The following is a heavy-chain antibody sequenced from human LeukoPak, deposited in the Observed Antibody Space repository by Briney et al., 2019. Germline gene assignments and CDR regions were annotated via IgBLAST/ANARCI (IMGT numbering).Heavy chain of an antibody. J-gene: IGHJ6*04. CDR1: GGSVSSSGYY. Sequence: SETLSLTCTVSGGSVSSSGYYWSWIRQPPGKGLEWIAYIYYSGSTNYNPSLKSRVTMSVDTSKNQFSLKMRSVTAADTAVYYCARDPYGMDVWGKGTTVTVSS. CDR3: ARDPYGMDV. V-gene: IGHV4-61*08. CDR2: IYYSGST.